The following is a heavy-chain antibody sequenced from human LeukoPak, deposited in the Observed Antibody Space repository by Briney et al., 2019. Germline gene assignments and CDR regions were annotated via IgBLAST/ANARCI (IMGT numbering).Heavy chain of an antibody. Sequence: GESLKISCKGSGYSFTTYWIGWVRQMPGKGLEWTGIIYLGDSDTRYSPSFQGQVTISADKSISTAYLQWSSLKASDTAMYYCARRYDSSGYFPYWGQGTLVTVSS. J-gene: IGHJ1*01. CDR3: ARRYDSSGYFPY. V-gene: IGHV5-51*01. CDR2: IYLGDSDT. D-gene: IGHD3-22*01. CDR1: GYSFTTYW.